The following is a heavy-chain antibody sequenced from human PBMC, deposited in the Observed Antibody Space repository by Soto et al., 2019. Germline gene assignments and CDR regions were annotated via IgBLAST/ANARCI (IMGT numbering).Heavy chain of an antibody. CDR3: ARGYYGSGSYFYYYYGMDV. V-gene: IGHV1-69*01. CDR2: IIPIFGTA. J-gene: IGHJ6*02. CDR1: GGTFSSYA. D-gene: IGHD3-10*01. Sequence: QVQLVQSGAEVKKPGSSVKVSCKASGGTFSSYAISWVRQAPGQGLEWMGGIIPIFGTANYAQKFQGRVTITADESTSTAYMELSSLRSEETAVYYCARGYYGSGSYFYYYYGMDVWGQGTTVTVSS.